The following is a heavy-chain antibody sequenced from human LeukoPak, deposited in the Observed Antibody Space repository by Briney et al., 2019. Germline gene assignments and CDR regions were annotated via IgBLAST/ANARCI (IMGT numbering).Heavy chain of an antibody. CDR2: IYTSGST. CDR1: GFTVSSTY. V-gene: IGHV4-4*07. Sequence: GSLRLSCAASGFTVSSTYMSWIRQPAGKGLEWIGRIYTSGSTNYNPSLKSRVTMSVDTSKNQFSLKLSSVTAADTAVYYCARGQLGSDAFDIWGQGTMVTVSS. CDR3: ARGQLGSDAFDI. D-gene: IGHD7-27*01. J-gene: IGHJ3*02.